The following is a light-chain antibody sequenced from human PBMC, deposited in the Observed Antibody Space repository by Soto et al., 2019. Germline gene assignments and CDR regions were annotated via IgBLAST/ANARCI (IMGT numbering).Light chain of an antibody. V-gene: IGLV2-14*01. CDR2: EVS. CDR3: SSYTSSSTLV. CDR1: SSDVGGYNY. J-gene: IGLJ2*01. Sequence: QSALTQPASVSGSPGQSITISCTGTSSDVGGYNYVSWYQQHPGKARKLMIYEVSKRPSGVYNRLSGSKSGNTASLTISGVQAEDEADYYCSSYTSSSTLVFGGGTKLTVL.